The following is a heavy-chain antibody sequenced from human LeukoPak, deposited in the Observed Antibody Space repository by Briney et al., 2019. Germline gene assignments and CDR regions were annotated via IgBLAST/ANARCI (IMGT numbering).Heavy chain of an antibody. CDR2: ISYDGSNK. CDR3: ARMSMVRGVYPPYYYYGMDV. Sequence: PGGSLRLSCAASGFTFSSYRMSWVRQAPGKGLEWVAVISYDGSNKYYADSVKGRFTISRDNSKNTLYLQTNSLRAEDTAVYYCARMSMVRGVYPPYYYYGMDVWGQGTTVTVSS. CDR1: GFTFSSYR. V-gene: IGHV3-30-3*01. D-gene: IGHD3-10*01. J-gene: IGHJ6*02.